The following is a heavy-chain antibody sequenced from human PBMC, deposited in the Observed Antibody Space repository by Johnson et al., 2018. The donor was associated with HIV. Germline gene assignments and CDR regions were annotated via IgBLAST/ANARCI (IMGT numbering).Heavy chain of an antibody. J-gene: IGHJ3*02. CDR3: ARGINGQSWAFDI. CDR1: LFTFSSYS. CDR2: ISYDGTNK. D-gene: IGHD2-8*01. V-gene: IGHV3-30*04. Sequence: QVQLVESGGGVVQPGRSLRLSCAASLFTFSSYSIHWVRQAPGKGLEWVALISYDGTNKFYTDSVKGRFTISRDNSRNTLYLQMNSLRAEDTAVYYCARGINGQSWAFDIWGQGTMVAVSS.